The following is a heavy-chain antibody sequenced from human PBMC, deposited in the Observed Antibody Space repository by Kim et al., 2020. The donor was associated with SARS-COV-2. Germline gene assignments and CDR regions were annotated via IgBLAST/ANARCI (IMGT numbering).Heavy chain of an antibody. CDR2: ISGDGGST. CDR3: AKDPRRGCGGDCYSEYYFDY. CDR1: GFTFDDYA. J-gene: IGHJ4*02. Sequence: GGSLRLSCAASGFTFDDYAMHWVRQAPGKGLEWVSLISGDGGSTYYADSVKGRFTISRDNSKNSLYLQMNSLRTEDTALYYCAKDPRRGCGGDCYSEYYFDYWGQGTLVTVSS. V-gene: IGHV3-43*02. D-gene: IGHD2-21*02.